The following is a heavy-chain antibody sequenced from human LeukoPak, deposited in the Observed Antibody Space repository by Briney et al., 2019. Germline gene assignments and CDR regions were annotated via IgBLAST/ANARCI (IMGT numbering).Heavy chain of an antibody. J-gene: IGHJ4*02. Sequence: GGSLRLSCAVSGLSFNDYGMHWVRQAPGKGLEWVAVISYDGSNKYYGDSVKGRFTISRDNSKNTLYLQMNSLTTEDTATYYCAIGRGKWLQLTAFDYWGQGTLVTVSS. CDR1: GLSFNDYG. CDR2: ISYDGSNK. CDR3: AIGRGKWLQLTAFDY. D-gene: IGHD5-24*01. V-gene: IGHV3-30*03.